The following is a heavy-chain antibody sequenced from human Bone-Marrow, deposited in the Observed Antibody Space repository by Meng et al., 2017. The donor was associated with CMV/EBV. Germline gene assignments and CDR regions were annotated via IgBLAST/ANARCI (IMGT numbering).Heavy chain of an antibody. J-gene: IGHJ4*02. CDR1: GFTFSSYW. Sequence: GESLKISCAASGFTFSSYWMSWVRQAPGKGLEWVANIKYDGSEKFYVDSVKGRFTISRDNAKNSLYLQMNSLRAEDMALYYCAKDMSRVVVPAAIDYWGQGTLVTVSS. CDR2: IKYDGSEK. CDR3: AKDMSRVVVPAAIDY. V-gene: IGHV3-7*03. D-gene: IGHD2-2*01.